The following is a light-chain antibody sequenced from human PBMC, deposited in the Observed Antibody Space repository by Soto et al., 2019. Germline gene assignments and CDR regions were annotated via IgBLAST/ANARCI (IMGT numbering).Light chain of an antibody. CDR2: CAS. V-gene: IGKV3D-20*02. CDR3: QQSYSTPRT. CDR1: QSVSSSY. Sequence: EIVLTQSPATLSLSPGERATLSCRASQSVSSSYLARYQQKPGPAPRLLIYCASSRATGIPDRFSGSGSGTDFTLTISSLQPEDFATYYCQQSYSTPRTFGQGTKVDIK. J-gene: IGKJ1*01.